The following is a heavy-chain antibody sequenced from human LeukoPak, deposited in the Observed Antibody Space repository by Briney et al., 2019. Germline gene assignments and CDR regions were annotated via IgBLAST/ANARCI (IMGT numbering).Heavy chain of an antibody. CDR3: AKDLLTYYYDSSGSLFDY. D-gene: IGHD3-22*01. J-gene: IGHJ4*02. CDR2: ISGSGGST. V-gene: IGHV3-23*01. Sequence: GGSLRLSCAASGFTFSSYAMSWVRQAPGKGLEWVSAISGSGGSTYYADSVKGRFTISRDNSKNTLYLQMNSLRAGDTAVYYCAKDLLTYYYDSSGSLFDYWGQGTLVTVSS. CDR1: GFTFSSYA.